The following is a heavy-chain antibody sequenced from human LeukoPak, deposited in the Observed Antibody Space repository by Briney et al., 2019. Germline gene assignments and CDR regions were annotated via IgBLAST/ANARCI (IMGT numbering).Heavy chain of an antibody. CDR3: ARGADDYGDYVGNY. Sequence: PGGTLRLSCAASGFTFSSYGMSWVRQAPGKGLEWVSAISGSGGSTYYADSVKGRFTISRDNAKNSLYLQMNSLRAEDTALYYCARGADDYGDYVGNYWGQGTLVTVSS. J-gene: IGHJ4*02. CDR2: ISGSGGST. CDR1: GFTFSSYG. V-gene: IGHV3-23*01. D-gene: IGHD4-17*01.